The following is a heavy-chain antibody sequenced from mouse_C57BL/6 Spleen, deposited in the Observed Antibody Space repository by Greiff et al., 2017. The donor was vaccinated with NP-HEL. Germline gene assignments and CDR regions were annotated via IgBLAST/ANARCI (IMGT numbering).Heavy chain of an antibody. CDR2: IRNKANGYTT. V-gene: IGHV7-3*01. CDR3: ARSYDYFHFDY. D-gene: IGHD2-4*01. Sequence: EVMLVESGGGLVQPGGSLSLSCAASGFTFTDYYMSWVRQPPGKALEWLGFIRNKANGYTTEYSASVKGRFTISRDNSQSILYLQMNALRAEDSATYYCARSYDYFHFDYWGQGTTLTVSS. J-gene: IGHJ2*01. CDR1: GFTFTDYY.